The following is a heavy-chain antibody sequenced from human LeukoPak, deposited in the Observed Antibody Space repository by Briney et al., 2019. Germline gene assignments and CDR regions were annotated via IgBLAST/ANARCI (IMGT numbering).Heavy chain of an antibody. V-gene: IGHV3-33*06. CDR1: GFTFRSYG. J-gene: IGHJ1*01. CDR3: AKDSRAAAGHIEFQH. Sequence: QPGGSLRLSCAASGFTFRSYGMHWVRQAPGKGLEWVAVIWYDGSNKYYADSVKGRFTISRDNSKNTLYLQMNSLRAEDTAVYYCAKDSRAAAGHIEFQHWGQGTLVTVSS. CDR2: IWYDGSNK. D-gene: IGHD6-13*01.